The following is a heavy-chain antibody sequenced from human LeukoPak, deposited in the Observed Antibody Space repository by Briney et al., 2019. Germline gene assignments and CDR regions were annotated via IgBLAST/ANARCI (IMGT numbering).Heavy chain of an antibody. CDR3: AELGITMIGGV. J-gene: IGHJ6*04. CDR2: INQDESSQ. D-gene: IGHD3-10*02. CDR1: GFSFTTYW. Sequence: GGSLRLSCAASGFSFTTYWMGWVRQAPGKGLEWVANINQDESSQYYVDAVRGRFTISRDNAKNSLYLQVNSLRAEDTAVYYCAELGITMIGGVWGKGTTVTISS. V-gene: IGHV3-7*01.